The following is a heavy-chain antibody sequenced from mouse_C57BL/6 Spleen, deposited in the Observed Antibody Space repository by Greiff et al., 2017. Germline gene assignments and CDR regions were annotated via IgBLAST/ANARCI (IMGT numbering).Heavy chain of an antibody. CDR3: ARIGYDGPYAMDY. V-gene: IGHV1-82*01. CDR2: IYPGAGDT. D-gene: IGHD2-3*01. Sequence: VKLVESGPELVKPGASVKISCKASGYAFSSSWMNWVKQRPGKGLEWIGRIYPGAGDTNYNGKFKGKATLTADKSSSTAYMQLSSLTSEDSAVYFCARIGYDGPYAMDYWGQGTSVTVSS. CDR1: GYAFSSSW. J-gene: IGHJ4*01.